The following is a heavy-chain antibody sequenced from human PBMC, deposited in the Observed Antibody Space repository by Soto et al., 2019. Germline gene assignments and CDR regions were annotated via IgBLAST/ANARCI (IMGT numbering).Heavy chain of an antibody. CDR1: GGTFSSYA. D-gene: IGHD3-22*01. V-gene: IGHV1-69*13. CDR3: ARDRPRNYYDSSGYHSAEYFQH. J-gene: IGHJ1*01. CDR2: IIPIFGTA. Sequence: ASVKVSCKASGGTFSSYAISWVRQAPGQGLEWMGGIIPIFGTANYAQKFQGRVTITADESTSTAYMELSSLRSEDTAVYYCARDRPRNYYDSSGYHSAEYFQHWGQGTLVTVSS.